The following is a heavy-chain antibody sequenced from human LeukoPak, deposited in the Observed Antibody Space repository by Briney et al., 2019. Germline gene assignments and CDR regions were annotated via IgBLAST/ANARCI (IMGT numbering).Heavy chain of an antibody. V-gene: IGHV4-38-2*02. CDR1: GYSISRGSY. CDR2: IYYGGST. CDR3: ASYHDRQPYSSGWSYFDY. Sequence: PETPSLTCTLPGYSISRGSYWGWIRQPPGKGLEWIGRIYYGGSTYYKQSLKSRVTISVDTAKNQFSLKLSSVTAADTAVYYCASYHDRQPYSSGWSYFDYWGQGTLVTVSS. J-gene: IGHJ4*02. D-gene: IGHD6-19*01.